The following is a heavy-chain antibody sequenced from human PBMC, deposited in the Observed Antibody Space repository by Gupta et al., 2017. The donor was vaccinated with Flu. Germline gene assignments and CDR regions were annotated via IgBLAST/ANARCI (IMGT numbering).Heavy chain of an antibody. Sequence: SGFTFYVYAMHWVRQAPGKGLEWVSGSSWNSVNIAYAAYVQGRFTISRDNAKNSLYLQMNGLRAEDTAFYFCAKDALSSSWKMFDNWGQGTLVTVSS. J-gene: IGHJ4*02. CDR1: GFTFYVYA. D-gene: IGHD6-13*01. CDR3: AKDALSSSWKMFDN. V-gene: IGHV3-9*01. CDR2: SSWNSVNI.